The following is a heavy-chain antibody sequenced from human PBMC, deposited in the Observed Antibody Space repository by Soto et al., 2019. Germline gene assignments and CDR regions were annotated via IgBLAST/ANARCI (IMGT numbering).Heavy chain of an antibody. Sequence: GGSLRLSCAASGFTFSSYEMNWVRQAPGKGLEWVSYISDGGSTIYYADSVKGRFTISRDNAKNSLYLQMNSLGAEDTAVYYCATFPRSSKRGYWGQGTLVTAPQ. CDR3: ATFPRSSKRGY. V-gene: IGHV3-48*03. CDR2: ISDGGSTI. CDR1: GFTFSSYE. J-gene: IGHJ4*02. D-gene: IGHD4-4*01.